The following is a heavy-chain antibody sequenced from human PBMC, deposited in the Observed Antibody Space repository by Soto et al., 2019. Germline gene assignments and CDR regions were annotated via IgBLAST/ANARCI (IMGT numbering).Heavy chain of an antibody. V-gene: IGHV3-30*03. CDR1: GFMGNDYA. D-gene: IGHD3-22*01. Sequence: GSLTLACPTSGFMGNDYAIYWVRQAPGQGLEWVAMISSDGNHQFYVDNVRGRFTVSRDNSKNTLNLQMNSLRPEDTAVYYCSRGTYYPQSSGLHADYWGPGTVVTVSS. CDR2: ISSDGNHQ. J-gene: IGHJ4*02. CDR3: SRGTYYPQSSGLHADY.